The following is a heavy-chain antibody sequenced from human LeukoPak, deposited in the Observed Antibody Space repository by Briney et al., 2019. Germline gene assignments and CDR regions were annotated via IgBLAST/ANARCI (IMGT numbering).Heavy chain of an antibody. D-gene: IGHD2-21*01. CDR1: GFTFSSYS. J-gene: IGHJ5*02. V-gene: IGHV3-21*01. CDR3: ARSMRNWFDP. Sequence: PGGSLRLSCAASGFTFSSYSMNWVRQAPGKGLEWVSSISSSSSYIYYADSVKGRFTISRDNAKNPLYLQMNSLRAEDTAVYYCARSMRNWFDPWGQGTLVTVSS. CDR2: ISSSSSYI.